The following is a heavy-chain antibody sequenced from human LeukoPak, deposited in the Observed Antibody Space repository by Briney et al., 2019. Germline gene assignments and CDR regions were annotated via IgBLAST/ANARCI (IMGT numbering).Heavy chain of an antibody. V-gene: IGHV3-30*18. CDR2: ISYDGSNK. J-gene: IGHJ6*02. Sequence: GGSLRLSCAASGFPFSSYWMSWVRQAPGKGLEWVAVISYDGSNKYYADSVKGRFTISRDNSKNTLYLQMNSLRAEDTAVYYCAKAQGMATIWYYYYGMDVWGQGTTVTVSS. CDR1: GFPFSSYW. D-gene: IGHD5-24*01. CDR3: AKAQGMATIWYYYYGMDV.